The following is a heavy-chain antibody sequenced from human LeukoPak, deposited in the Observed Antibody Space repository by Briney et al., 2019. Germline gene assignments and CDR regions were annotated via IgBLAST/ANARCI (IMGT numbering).Heavy chain of an antibody. CDR1: GYTFTGYY. D-gene: IGHD3-3*01. V-gene: IGHV1-2*02. CDR2: VTPDSGGT. CDR3: ARRHKDFWSGYPIDY. Sequence: ASVKVSCKASGYTFTGYYMHWVRQAPGQGLEWMGWVTPDSGGTSYAQKLQGRVTMTRDTSISTAYMELSSLRSDDTAVYYCARRHKDFWSGYPIDYWGQGTLVTVSS. J-gene: IGHJ4*02.